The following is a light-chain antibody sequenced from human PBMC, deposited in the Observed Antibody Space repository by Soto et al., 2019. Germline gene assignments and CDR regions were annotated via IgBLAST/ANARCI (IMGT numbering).Light chain of an antibody. CDR2: MTN. V-gene: IGLV1-47*01. Sequence: QSVLSQPPSASGTPGQTVTISCSGGWYNIGKNLGYWYQHLPGTAPKLLIYMTNQRPSGVPDRFSGSKSGSSASLAVSGLRSEDEAVYYCSSYTSSSTLVFGGGTKLTVL. CDR3: SSYTSSSTLV. CDR1: WYNIGKNL. J-gene: IGLJ3*02.